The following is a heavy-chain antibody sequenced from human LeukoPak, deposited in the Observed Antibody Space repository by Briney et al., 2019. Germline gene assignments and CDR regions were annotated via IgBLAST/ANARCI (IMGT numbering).Heavy chain of an antibody. V-gene: IGHV1-2*02. CDR1: GYTFTEYY. D-gene: IGHD6-13*01. J-gene: IGHJ4*02. Sequence: ASVKVSCKASGYTFTEYYMHWVRQAPGQGLEWMGWIDPNSGSTNYAQKFQGRVTMTRDTSISTAYMGLSRLRSDDTAVYYCARESAIAAAGRVDQFFDYWGQGTLVTVSS. CDR2: IDPNSGST. CDR3: ARESAIAAAGRVDQFFDY.